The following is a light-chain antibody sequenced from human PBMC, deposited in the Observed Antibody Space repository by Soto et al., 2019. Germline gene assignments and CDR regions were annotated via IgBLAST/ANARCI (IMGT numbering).Light chain of an antibody. CDR3: MAATHWPRT. V-gene: IGKV2-30*01. J-gene: IGKJ2*01. Sequence: DVVMTQSPLSLPVTLGQPASISCRSSHSLVYSDGNTYLNWFQQRPGQSPRRLIYKVSNRDSGVPDRFRGSGSGTGFPLEINSAQAVDGGDYYGMAATHWPRTFGQGTKVEIK. CDR1: HSLVYSDGNTY. CDR2: KVS.